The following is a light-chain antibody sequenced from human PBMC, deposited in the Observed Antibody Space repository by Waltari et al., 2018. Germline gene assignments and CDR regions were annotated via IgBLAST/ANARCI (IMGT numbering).Light chain of an antibody. CDR2: DAS. CDR3: QQRSNWPLT. V-gene: IGKV3-11*01. Sequence: EIVMTQSPATLSLSPGERATLSCRASQSVNDYFAWDQQKPGQAPRLLMYDASNRATGIPARFSGSGSGTDFTLTISSLESEDFAVYYCQQRSNWPLTFGGGTKVEIK. J-gene: IGKJ4*01. CDR1: QSVNDY.